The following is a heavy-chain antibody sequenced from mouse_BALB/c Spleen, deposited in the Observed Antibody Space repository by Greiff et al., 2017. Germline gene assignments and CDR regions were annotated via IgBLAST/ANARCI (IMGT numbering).Heavy chain of an antibody. D-gene: IGHD2-1*01. Sequence: VQLQQSGAELVRSGASVRLSCTASGFNIKDYYMHWVKQRPEQGLEWIGWIDPENGDTEYAPKFQGKATMTADTSSNTAYLQLSSLTSEDTAVYYCNAGVYGIYWGQGTLVTVSA. CDR1: GFNIKDYY. CDR2: IDPENGDT. CDR3: NAGVYGIY. V-gene: IGHV14-4*02. J-gene: IGHJ3*01.